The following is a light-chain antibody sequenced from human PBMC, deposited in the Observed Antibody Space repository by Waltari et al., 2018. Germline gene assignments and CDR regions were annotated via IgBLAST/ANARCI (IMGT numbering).Light chain of an antibody. J-gene: IGKJ2*01. V-gene: IGKV1-6*01. CDR1: QAIRND. CDR3: LQDYSYPNT. CDR2: AAS. Sequence: AIQMTQSPSSLSASVGDRVTITCRASQAIRNDLGWYQQKPGKAPKLLIFAASNLQSGVPSRFSGGESGTDFTLTISSLQPEDFATYYCLQDYSYPNTFGQGTKLEFK.